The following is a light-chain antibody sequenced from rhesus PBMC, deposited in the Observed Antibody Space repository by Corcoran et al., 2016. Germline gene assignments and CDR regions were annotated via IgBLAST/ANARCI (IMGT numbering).Light chain of an antibody. Sequence: EVVMTQSPATLSLSPGETTTLSRRASESVGSSLAWYQQTPGQAPKLLVHGAYFRATGIPDRFSGSGSGTDVTLTISSLEPEDFGVYHCQQYNDFLLTFGGGTKVELK. J-gene: IGKJ4*01. CDR2: GAY. V-gene: IGKV3-40*03. CDR3: QQYNDFLLT. CDR1: ESVGSS.